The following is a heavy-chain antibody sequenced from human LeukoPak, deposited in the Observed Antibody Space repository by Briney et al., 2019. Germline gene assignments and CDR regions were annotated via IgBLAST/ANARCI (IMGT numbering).Heavy chain of an antibody. CDR2: IRNKANSYII. CDR1: GFTFSDHN. J-gene: IGHJ5*02. CDR3: ARDAGWRLDP. Sequence: PGGSLRLSCAASGFTFSDHNMDRVRQAPGKGLEWVGRIRNKANSYIIEDAASVRGRFTISRDDSKNSLFLQMNSLRAEDTAVYYCARDAGWRLDPWGQGTLVTVSS. D-gene: IGHD3-3*01. V-gene: IGHV3-72*01.